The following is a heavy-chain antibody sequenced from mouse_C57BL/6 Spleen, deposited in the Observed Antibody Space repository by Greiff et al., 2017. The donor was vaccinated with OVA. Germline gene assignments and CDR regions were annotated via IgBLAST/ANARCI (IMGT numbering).Heavy chain of an antibody. CDR1: GYTFTDYN. Sequence: EVKLVESGPELVKPGASVKMSCKASGYTFTDYNMHWVKQSHGKSLEWIGYINPNNGGTSYNQKFKGKATLTVNKSYSTAYMELLLLSSSVSAVSYCSSYGLSDYFDYWGQGTTLTVSS. D-gene: IGHD1-1*02. CDR3: SSYGLSDYFDY. J-gene: IGHJ2*01. V-gene: IGHV1-22*01. CDR2: INPNNGGT.